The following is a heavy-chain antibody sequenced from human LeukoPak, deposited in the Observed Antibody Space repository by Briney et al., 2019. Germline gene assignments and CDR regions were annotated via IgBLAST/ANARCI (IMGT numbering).Heavy chain of an antibody. CDR3: ARDPTTVTKGLDI. CDR1: GGSFSSHY. Sequence: SETLSLTCTVSGGSFSSHYWSWIRQPPVKGLEWIGYISYIGSTNYNPSLKSRVTISVDTSKNQFSLKLSSVTAADTAVYYCARDPTTVTKGLDIWGQGTMVTVSS. CDR2: ISYIGST. D-gene: IGHD4-17*01. J-gene: IGHJ3*02. V-gene: IGHV4-59*11.